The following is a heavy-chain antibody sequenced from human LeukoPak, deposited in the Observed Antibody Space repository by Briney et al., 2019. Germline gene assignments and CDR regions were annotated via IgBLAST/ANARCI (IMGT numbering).Heavy chain of an antibody. J-gene: IGHJ4*02. CDR2: ISGSGGST. D-gene: IGHD6-13*01. Sequence: GGSLRLSCAASGFTFSSYAMSWVRQAPGKGVEWVSAISGSGGSTYYPDSVKGRFPISRHNSKNTLHLQMNSLTVEDTAMYFCARGPPGIAASGTGGWGQGTLVTVSS. CDR1: GFTFSSYA. V-gene: IGHV3-23*01. CDR3: ARGPPGIAASGTGG.